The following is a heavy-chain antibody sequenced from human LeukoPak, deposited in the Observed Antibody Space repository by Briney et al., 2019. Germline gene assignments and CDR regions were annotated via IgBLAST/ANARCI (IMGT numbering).Heavy chain of an antibody. J-gene: IGHJ1*01. D-gene: IGHD1-1*01. V-gene: IGHV4-59*08. Sequence: SETLSLTCTVSGGSISRYYWSWIRQPPGKGLEWIGSIHYSGSTTYNPSLKSRVTISVDTSKNQFSLKLTSATAADTAVYYCARLPRGTQPPEYFQQWGQGTLVTVSS. CDR2: IHYSGST. CDR1: GGSISRYY. CDR3: ARLPRGTQPPEYFQQ.